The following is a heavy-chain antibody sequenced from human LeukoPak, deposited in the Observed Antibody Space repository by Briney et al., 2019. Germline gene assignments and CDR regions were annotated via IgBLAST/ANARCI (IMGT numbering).Heavy chain of an antibody. J-gene: IGHJ5*02. V-gene: IGHV4-4*07. CDR3: ARGRTEATAGNYQFDP. Sequence: SETLSLTCAVSGDSFGTYYWSWIRQPAGKGLQWIGRISPTGSTNYNPSLDRRVTISLDKAKTRFSLKLTSVAAADTAVYYCARGRTEATAGNYQFDPWGQGILVTASS. CDR2: ISPTGST. CDR1: GDSFGTYY. D-gene: IGHD1-26*01.